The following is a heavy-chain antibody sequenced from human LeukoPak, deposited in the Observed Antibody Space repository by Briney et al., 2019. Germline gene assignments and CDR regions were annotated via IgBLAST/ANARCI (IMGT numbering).Heavy chain of an antibody. CDR3: AKAGGAAGTRPRWFDP. D-gene: IGHD6-13*01. CDR1: GFTFSSYA. Sequence: GGSLRLSCAASGFTFSSYAMSWVRQAPGKGLEWVSAISGSGGSTYYADSVKGRLTISRDNSKNTLYLQMNSLRAEDTAVYYCAKAGGAAGTRPRWFDPWGQGTLVTVSS. CDR2: ISGSGGST. V-gene: IGHV3-23*01. J-gene: IGHJ5*02.